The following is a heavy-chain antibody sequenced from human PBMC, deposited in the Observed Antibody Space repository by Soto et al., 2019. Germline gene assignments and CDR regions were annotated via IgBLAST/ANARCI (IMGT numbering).Heavy chain of an antibody. CDR2: ITDSGGDA. J-gene: IGHJ4*02. CDR1: RITCGSRA. D-gene: IGHD3-10*01. CDR3: SRGSTDSYPGRRIVDF. Sequence: VSLRLPCFACRITCGSRAMSWVRQSPGEGLEWVSTITDSGGDAKYAVSVGGRFAISRDNSKKTLYLQMSSLTAEDSAIYYCSRGSTDSYPGRRIVDFWGRGTLVTFSS. V-gene: IGHV3-23*01.